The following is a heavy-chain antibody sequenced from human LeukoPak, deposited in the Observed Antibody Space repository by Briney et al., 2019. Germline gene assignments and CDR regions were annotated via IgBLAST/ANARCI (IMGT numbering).Heavy chain of an antibody. Sequence: SVEVSCKASGGSFSSYAIRWVRQAPGQGLEWMGRIIPIFGIANYAQKFQGRVTITADKSTSTAYMELSSLRSEDTAVYYCARDGGTTVISEYFDYWGQGTLVTVSS. J-gene: IGHJ4*02. CDR2: IIPIFGIA. CDR3: ARDGGTTVISEYFDY. CDR1: GGSFSSYA. D-gene: IGHD4-17*01. V-gene: IGHV1-69*04.